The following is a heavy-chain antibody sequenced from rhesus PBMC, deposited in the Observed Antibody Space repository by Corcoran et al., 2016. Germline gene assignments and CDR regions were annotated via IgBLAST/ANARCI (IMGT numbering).Heavy chain of an antibody. CDR2: IYSSSGNT. V-gene: IGHV4S7*01. Sequence: QVQLQESDPGLLKPSETRSLTCRVAGCPITGGHSGGWTRRPPGQGLEWIGSIYSSSGNTCCNPSLKSRVTISTATSKHPFSLQLSSVTAADTAVYSCARDGITIFGLVILFDYCVQGVLVTVSS. J-gene: IGHJ4*01. CDR3: ARDGITIFGLVILFDY. CDR1: GCPITGGHS. D-gene: IGHD3-3*01.